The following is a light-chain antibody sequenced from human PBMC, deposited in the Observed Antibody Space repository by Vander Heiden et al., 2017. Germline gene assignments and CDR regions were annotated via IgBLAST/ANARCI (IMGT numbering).Light chain of an antibody. CDR3: QQYYSTPLT. CDR1: QSVLYSSNNKNY. Sequence: DIVMTQSPDSLAVSLGERATINCKSSQSVLYSSNNKNYLAWYQQKPGQPPKLLIYWASTRESGVPDRFSGSGSGTDFTLTISSLQAEDVAVYYCQQYYSTPLTFGGGTKLEFK. J-gene: IGKJ4*01. CDR2: WAS. V-gene: IGKV4-1*01.